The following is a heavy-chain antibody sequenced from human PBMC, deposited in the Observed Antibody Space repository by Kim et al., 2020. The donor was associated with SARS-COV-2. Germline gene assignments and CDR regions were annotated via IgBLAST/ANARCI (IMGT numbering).Heavy chain of an antibody. CDR1: GGSISSSNW. V-gene: IGHV4-4*02. J-gene: IGHJ4*02. Sequence: SETLSLTCAVSGGSISSSNWWSWVRQPPGKGLEWIGEIYHSGSTNYNPSLKSRVTISVDKSKNQFSLKLSSVTAADTAVYYCARVPVGATLTYFDYWGQGTLVTVSS. CDR3: ARVPVGATLTYFDY. CDR2: IYHSGST. D-gene: IGHD1-26*01.